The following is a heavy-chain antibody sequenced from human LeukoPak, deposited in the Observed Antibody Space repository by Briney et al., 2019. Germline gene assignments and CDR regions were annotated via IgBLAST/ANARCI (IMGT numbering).Heavy chain of an antibody. V-gene: IGHV3-20*04. CDR2: INWNGGST. D-gene: IGHD6-6*01. J-gene: IGHJ6*03. CDR3: ARVADSSSSSGDYYYYMDV. CDR1: GFTFDDYG. Sequence: PGGSLRLSCAASGFTFDDYGMSWVRQAPGKGLEWVSGINWNGGSTGYADSVKGRFTISRDTAKNSLYLQMNSLRAEDTALYYCARVADSSSSSGDYYYYMDVWGKGTTVTVSS.